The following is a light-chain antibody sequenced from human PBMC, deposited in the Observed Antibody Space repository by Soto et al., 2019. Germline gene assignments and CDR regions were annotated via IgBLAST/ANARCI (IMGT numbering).Light chain of an antibody. CDR2: GAS. CDR3: QQYGNLPRT. J-gene: IGKJ1*01. V-gene: IGKV3-20*01. CDR1: QSVSSSY. Sequence: EIVLTQSPGTLSLSPGERATLSCRASQSVSSSYLAWYQQKAGQAPRLVIYGASIRATGIPDRFSGSGSGTDFTLTISRLEPEDSAVYYCQQYGNLPRTFGQGTKVEIK.